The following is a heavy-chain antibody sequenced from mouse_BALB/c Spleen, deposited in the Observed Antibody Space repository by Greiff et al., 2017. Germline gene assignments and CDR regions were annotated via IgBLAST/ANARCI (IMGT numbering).Heavy chain of an antibody. Sequence: EVQGVESGGGLVQPGGSMKLSCVASGFTFSNYWMNWVRQSPEKGLEWVAEIRLKSNNYATHYAESVKGRFTISRDDSKSSVYLQMNNLRAEDTGIYYCTRGRAYWGQGTLVTVSA. CDR2: IRLKSNNYAT. J-gene: IGHJ3*01. CDR3: TRGRAY. CDR1: GFTFSNYW. V-gene: IGHV6-6*02.